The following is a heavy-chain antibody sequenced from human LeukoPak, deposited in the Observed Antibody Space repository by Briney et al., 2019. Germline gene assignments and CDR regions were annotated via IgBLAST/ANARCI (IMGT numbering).Heavy chain of an antibody. Sequence: PGGSLRLSCAASGFTFGSYSMNWVRQAPGKGLEWVSYIRSSTSSIYYADSVKGRFTISRDNAKNSLYLQMNSLRDEDTAVYYCARDSAYAFDFWGQGTMVTVSS. V-gene: IGHV3-48*02. CDR3: ARDSAYAFDF. CDR1: GFTFGSYS. CDR2: IRSSTSSI. J-gene: IGHJ3*01.